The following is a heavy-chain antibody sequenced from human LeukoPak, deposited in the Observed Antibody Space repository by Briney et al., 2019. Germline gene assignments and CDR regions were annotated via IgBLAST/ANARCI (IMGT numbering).Heavy chain of an antibody. CDR1: GYSFTSYW. D-gene: IGHD5-12*01. CDR2: IVVVDAAT. CDR3: ARQVGYDYGY. J-gene: IGHJ4*02. Sequence: GESLKISCKGSGYSFTSYWISWVRQMPGKGLEWTGRIVVVDAATNNSPSFQGHVTISADKSISTAYLQWSSLKPSDPAIYYWARQVGYDYGYWGQGTLVTVSA. V-gene: IGHV5-10-1*01.